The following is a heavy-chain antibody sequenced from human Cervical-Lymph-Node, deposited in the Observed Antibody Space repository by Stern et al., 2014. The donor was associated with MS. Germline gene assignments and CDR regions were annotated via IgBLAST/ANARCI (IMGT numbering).Heavy chain of an antibody. CDR2: TYYRSYSRSRWYN. CDR3: ARDYCSGGTCYRGFDS. J-gene: IGHJ4*02. CDR1: ADSVSSNSAA. Sequence: VQLVQSGPGLVKPSQTLSLTCAISADSVSSNSAAWTWIRQSPSRGLEWLGRTYYRSYSRSRWYNDYALSVESRITINPDTSKNQFSLQLDSLTPEDTAVYYCARDYCSGGTCYRGFDSWGQGTLVTVSS. D-gene: IGHD2-15*01. V-gene: IGHV6-1*01.